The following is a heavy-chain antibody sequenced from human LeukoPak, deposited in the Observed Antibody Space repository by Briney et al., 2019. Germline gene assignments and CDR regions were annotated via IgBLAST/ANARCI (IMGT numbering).Heavy chain of an antibody. J-gene: IGHJ4*02. D-gene: IGHD3-22*01. CDR2: INQSGSI. Sequence: SETLSLSCAVYGGSFNAYYWSWIRQPPGKGLEWIGEINQSGSINYNPSLESRVTISVDTSKNQFSLKLSSVTAADTAVYYCARHSRPHSLTMIDYWGQGTLVTVSS. CDR1: GGSFNAYY. CDR3: ARHSRPHSLTMIDY. V-gene: IGHV4-34*01.